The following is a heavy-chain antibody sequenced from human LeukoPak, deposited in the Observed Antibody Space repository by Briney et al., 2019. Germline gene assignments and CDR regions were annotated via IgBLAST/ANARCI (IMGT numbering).Heavy chain of an antibody. CDR1: GTSIKTYY. D-gene: IGHD3-10*01. J-gene: IGHJ6*03. CDR3: ARGGRSRGSMSFYCMDV. Sequence: PSETLSLTRTVSGTSIKTYYWSWIRQPPGKGLEWIGYIFDRGTTNYNPSLESRVTISAETSKNQVSLKVKSVTAADTAVYYCARGGRSRGSMSFYCMDVWGKGATVTVSS. CDR2: IFDRGTT. V-gene: IGHV4-59*01.